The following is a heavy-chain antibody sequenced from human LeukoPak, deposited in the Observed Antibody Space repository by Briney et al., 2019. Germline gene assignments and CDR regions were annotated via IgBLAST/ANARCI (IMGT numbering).Heavy chain of an antibody. V-gene: IGHV1-8*01. CDR2: MNPNSGNT. Sequence: ASVKVSCKASGYTFTSYDINWVRQATGQGLEWMGWMNPNSGNTGYAQKFQGRVTMTRNTSISTAYMELSSLRSEDTAVCYCARALYSSSWYSNYYYGMDVWGQGTTVTVSS. J-gene: IGHJ6*02. CDR1: GYTFTSYD. CDR3: ARALYSSSWYSNYYYGMDV. D-gene: IGHD6-13*01.